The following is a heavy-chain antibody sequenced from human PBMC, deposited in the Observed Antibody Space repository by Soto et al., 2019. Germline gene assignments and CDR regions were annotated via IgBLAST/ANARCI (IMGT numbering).Heavy chain of an antibody. J-gene: IGHJ4*02. CDR1: GFTFNDYS. D-gene: IGHD6-13*01. Sequence: EVQLVESGGGLVQPGKSLRLSCAASGFTFNDYSMHWVRQAPGKGLEWLSGISWSGRNKDYADSVKGRFTISRDDAKNSLFLEMNTLRLEDTAFYYWGKGARAAVGNPIDYWGQGTLVTVSS. V-gene: IGHV3-9*01. CDR3: GKGARAAVGNPIDY. CDR2: ISWSGRNK.